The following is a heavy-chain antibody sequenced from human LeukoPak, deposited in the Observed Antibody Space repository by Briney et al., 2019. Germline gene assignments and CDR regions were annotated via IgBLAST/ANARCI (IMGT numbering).Heavy chain of an antibody. CDR2: IYHSGST. CDR1: GYSISSGYY. V-gene: IGHV4-38-2*01. CDR3: ASRLLWGFFDI. Sequence: SETLSLTCAVSGYSISSGYYWGWIRQPPGKGLEWIGSIYHSGSTYYNPSLKSRVTISVDTSKNQFSLKLSSVTAADTAAYYCASRLLWGFFDIWGQGTMVTVSS. J-gene: IGHJ3*02. D-gene: IGHD3-10*01.